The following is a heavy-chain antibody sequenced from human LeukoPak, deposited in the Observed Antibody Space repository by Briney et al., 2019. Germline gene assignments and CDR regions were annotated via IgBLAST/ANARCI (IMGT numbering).Heavy chain of an antibody. V-gene: IGHV5-51*01. CDR1: GYSFTNYW. CDR3: ARHGGYSYGYDY. CDR2: IFPDDSDT. D-gene: IGHD5-18*01. J-gene: IGHJ4*02. Sequence: GESLKISGMGSGYSFTNYWIGGAGQMTGKGLEWMGIIFPDDSDTRYSPSFQGQVTISADKSISTAYLQWSSLKASDTAMYYCARHGGYSYGYDYWGQGTLVTVSS.